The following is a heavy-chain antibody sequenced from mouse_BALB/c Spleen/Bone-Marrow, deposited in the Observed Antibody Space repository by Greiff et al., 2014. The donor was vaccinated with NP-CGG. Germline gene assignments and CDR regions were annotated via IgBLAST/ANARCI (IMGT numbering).Heavy chain of an antibody. D-gene: IGHD2-4*01. V-gene: IGHV3-2*02. Sequence: VQLKESGPGLVKPSQSLSLTCTVTGYSITSDYAWNWIRQFPGNKLEWMGYISYSGSTSYSPSLKSRISITRDTSKNQFFLQLNSVTTEDTATYYCARDDYGVWGAGTTVTVSS. CDR1: GYSITSDYA. CDR2: ISYSGST. CDR3: ARDDYGV. J-gene: IGHJ1*01.